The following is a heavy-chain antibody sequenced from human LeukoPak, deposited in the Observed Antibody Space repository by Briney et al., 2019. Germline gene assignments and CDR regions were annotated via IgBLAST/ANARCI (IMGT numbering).Heavy chain of an antibody. J-gene: IGHJ6*02. CDR1: GGSISSSSYY. V-gene: IGHV4-39*01. CDR2: LYYSGST. CDR3: ASPIVVVPAAIPSVYGMDV. Sequence: SETLSLTCTVSGGSISSSSYYWGWIRQPPGKGLEWIGSLYYSGSTYYNPSLKSRVTISVDTSKNQFSLKLSSVTAADTAVYYCASPIVVVPAAIPSVYGMDVWGQGTTVTVSS. D-gene: IGHD2-2*01.